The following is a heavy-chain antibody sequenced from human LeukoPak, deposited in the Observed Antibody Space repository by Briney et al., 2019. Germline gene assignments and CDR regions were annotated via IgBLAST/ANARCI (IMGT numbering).Heavy chain of an antibody. J-gene: IGHJ4*02. D-gene: IGHD6-13*01. V-gene: IGHV4-4*02. CDR1: LDSTTSNF. Sequence: SETLSLTCTASLDSTTSNFWSWVRQPPGKGLEWIGEIHRSGSPNYNPSLQSRVTISIDRSRNQIVLELSSVTAADTAVYYCARVRKVGSWYFDYWGQGTLVTVSS. CDR2: IHRSGSP. CDR3: ARVRKVGSWYFDY.